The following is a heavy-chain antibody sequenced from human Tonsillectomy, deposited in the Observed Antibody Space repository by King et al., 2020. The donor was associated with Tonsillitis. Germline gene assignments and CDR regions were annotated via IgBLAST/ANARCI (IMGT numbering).Heavy chain of an antibody. CDR2: IKSQTNGGTT. J-gene: IGHJ4*02. V-gene: IGHV3-15*01. D-gene: IGHD6-13*01. Sequence: VQLVESGGGLIKPGGSLRLSCAASGFTFSNAWMNWVRQAPGKGLEWVGRIKSQTNGGTTHYAAPVQGRFTISRDDSKNTLYLQMNGLKTEDTAVYYCTTERDVSSWRSATGLYYFDYWGQGTLVTVSS. CDR3: TTERDVSSWRSATGLYYFDY. CDR1: GFTFSNAW.